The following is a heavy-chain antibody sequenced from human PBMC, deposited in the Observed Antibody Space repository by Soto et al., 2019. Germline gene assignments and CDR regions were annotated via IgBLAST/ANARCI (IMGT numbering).Heavy chain of an antibody. Sequence: SETLSLTCTVSGGSISSYYWSWIRQPPGKGLEWIGYIYYSGSTNYNPSLKSRVTISVDTSKNQLSLKLSSVTAADTAVYYCARVDYYGDYKFDYWGQGTLVTVSS. CDR1: GGSISSYY. CDR3: ARVDYYGDYKFDY. CDR2: IYYSGST. V-gene: IGHV4-59*01. J-gene: IGHJ4*02. D-gene: IGHD4-17*01.